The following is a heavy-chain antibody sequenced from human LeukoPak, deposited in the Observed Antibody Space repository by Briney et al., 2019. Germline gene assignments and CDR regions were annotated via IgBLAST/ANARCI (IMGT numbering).Heavy chain of an antibody. Sequence: GGSLRLSCAASGFTFSDYYMSWIRQAPGKGLEWVSYISSSGSTIYYADSVKGRFTISRDNPKNSLYLQMNSPRAEDTAVYYCARDQYYYYGMDVWGQGTTVTVSS. V-gene: IGHV3-11*01. J-gene: IGHJ6*02. CDR2: ISSSGSTI. CDR1: GFTFSDYY. CDR3: ARDQYYYYGMDV.